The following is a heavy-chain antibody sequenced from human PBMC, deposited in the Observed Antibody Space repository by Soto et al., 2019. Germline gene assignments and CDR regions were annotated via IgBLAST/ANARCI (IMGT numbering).Heavy chain of an antibody. V-gene: IGHV3-30*03. CDR3: ATPNLGSSSDY. J-gene: IGHJ4*02. CDR1: GFTFSSYG. Sequence: QVQLVESGGGVVQPGRSLRLSCAASGFTFSSYGMHWVRQAPGKGLEWVAVISYDGSNKYYADSVKGRFTISRDNSKNTLYLQMNRLRAEDTAVYYCATPNLGSSSDYWGQGTLVTVSS. D-gene: IGHD6-13*01. CDR2: ISYDGSNK.